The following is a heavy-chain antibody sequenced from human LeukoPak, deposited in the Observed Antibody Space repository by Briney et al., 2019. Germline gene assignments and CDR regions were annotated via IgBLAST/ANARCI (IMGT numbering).Heavy chain of an antibody. V-gene: IGHV3-23*01. Sequence: PGGSLSLSCAASGFTFGSYAMSWVRQAPGKGLEWVSSISGNADTAYYAESVKGRFTISRDNSKKTVFLQIAGLRAEDTALYYCAGGNDYFDTSGYYFERLQHWGQGTLVTVSS. J-gene: IGHJ1*01. D-gene: IGHD3-22*01. CDR3: AGGNDYFDTSGYYFERLQH. CDR1: GFTFGSYA. CDR2: ISGNADTA.